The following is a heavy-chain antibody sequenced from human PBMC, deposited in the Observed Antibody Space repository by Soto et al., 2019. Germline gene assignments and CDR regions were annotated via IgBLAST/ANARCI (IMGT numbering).Heavy chain of an antibody. CDR2: INSDGSST. D-gene: IGHD6-13*01. V-gene: IGHV3-74*01. Sequence: GGSLRLSCAASGFTFNSYWIHWVRQAPGKGLVWVSRINSDGSSTYYADSVKGRFTISRDNSKNTLYLQMNSLRAEDTAVYYCAKFQCSPGYSSSWTTIYWGQGTLVTVSS. CDR3: AKFQCSPGYSSSWTTIY. J-gene: IGHJ4*02. CDR1: GFTFNSYW.